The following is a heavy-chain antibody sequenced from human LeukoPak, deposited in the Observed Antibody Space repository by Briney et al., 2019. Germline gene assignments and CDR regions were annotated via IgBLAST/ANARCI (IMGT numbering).Heavy chain of an antibody. CDR3: ARDRSEVRRVYPLAR. CDR2: ISAYNGNT. CDR1: GYTFTSYG. J-gene: IGHJ4*02. V-gene: IGHV1-18*01. Sequence: ASVKVSCKASGYTFTSYGISWVRQAPGQGLEWMGWISAYNGNTNYAQKLQGRVTMTTDTSTSTAYMELRSLRSDDTAVYYCARDRSEVRRVYPLARWGQGTLVTVSS. D-gene: IGHD3-10*01.